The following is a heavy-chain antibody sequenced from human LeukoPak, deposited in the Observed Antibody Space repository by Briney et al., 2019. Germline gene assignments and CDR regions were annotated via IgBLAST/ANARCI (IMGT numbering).Heavy chain of an antibody. CDR1: GYTFTGYY. CDR3: ARDYFSANRYDFWSGYGMDV. Sequence: ASVKVSFKASGYTFTGYYMHWVRQAPGQGLEWMGWINPNSGGTNYAQKFQGRVTMTRDTSISTAYMELSRLRSDDTAVYYCARDYFSANRYDFWSGYGMDVWGQGTTVTVSS. V-gene: IGHV1-2*02. J-gene: IGHJ6*02. CDR2: INPNSGGT. D-gene: IGHD3-3*01.